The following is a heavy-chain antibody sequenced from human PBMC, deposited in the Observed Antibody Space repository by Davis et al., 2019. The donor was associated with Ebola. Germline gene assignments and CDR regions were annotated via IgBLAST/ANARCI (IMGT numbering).Heavy chain of an antibody. D-gene: IGHD4-17*01. CDR2: INTDTGIP. CDR1: GYTFSNYA. J-gene: IGHJ3*02. CDR3: ARSKAVHDAFDI. Sequence: ASVKVSCKASGYTFSNYALNWVRQAPGQGLEWMGWINTDTGIPTYAQGFTGRFVFSLDTSVRTAYLQINSLQLEDTAVYYCARSKAVHDAFDIWGQGTVVTVSS. V-gene: IGHV7-4-1*02.